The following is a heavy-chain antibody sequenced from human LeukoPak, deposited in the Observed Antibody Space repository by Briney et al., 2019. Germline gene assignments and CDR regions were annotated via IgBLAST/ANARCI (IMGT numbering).Heavy chain of an antibody. J-gene: IGHJ4*02. CDR3: ARGTPGGYFDY. CDR2: IYYSGST. V-gene: IGHV4-59*08. CDR1: GGSISSYY. Sequence: SETLSLTCTVSGGSISSYYWSWIRQPPGKGLEWIGYIYYSGSTNYNPSLKSRVTISVDTSNNQFSLKLSSVTAADTAVYYCARGTPGGYFDYWGQGTLVTVSS. D-gene: IGHD1-14*01.